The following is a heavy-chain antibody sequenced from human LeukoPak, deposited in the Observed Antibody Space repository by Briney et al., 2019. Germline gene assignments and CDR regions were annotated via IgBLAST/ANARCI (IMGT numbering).Heavy chain of an antibody. V-gene: IGHV1-69*05. J-gene: IGHJ6*02. CDR3: ARGSTIRIPRHRYCSSTSCSKAHHYYYYGMDV. D-gene: IGHD2-2*01. CDR2: IIPIFGTA. CDR1: GGTFSSYA. Sequence: ASVTVSCTASGGTFSSYAISWVRQAPGQGLEWMGGIIPIFGTANYAQKFQGRVTMTRNTSISTAYMELSSLRSEDTAVYYCARGSTIRIPRHRYCSSTSCSKAHHYYYYGMDVWGQGTTVTVSS.